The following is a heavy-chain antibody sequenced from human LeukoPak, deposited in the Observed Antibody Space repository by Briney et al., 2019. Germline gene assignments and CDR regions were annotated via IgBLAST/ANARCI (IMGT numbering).Heavy chain of an antibody. CDR3: ARGTGDFWSGYLDY. D-gene: IGHD3-3*01. CDR2: IYTSGST. V-gene: IGHV4-61*02. J-gene: IGHJ4*02. CDR1: GGSISSGSYY. Sequence: PSQTLSLTCTVSGGSISSGSYYWSWIRQPAGKGLEWIGRIYTSGSTNYNPSLKSRVTISVDTSKNQFSLKLSSVTAADTAVYYCARGTGDFWSGYLDYWGQGTLVTVSS.